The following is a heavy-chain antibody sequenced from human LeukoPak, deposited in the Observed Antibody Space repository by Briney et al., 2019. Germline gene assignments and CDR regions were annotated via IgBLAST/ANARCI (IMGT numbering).Heavy chain of an antibody. J-gene: IGHJ5*02. CDR3: ERRGRGYYGSGSQLFDP. D-gene: IGHD3-10*01. V-gene: IGHV4-4*07. CDR1: SGSISSYY. CDR2: IYTSGST. Sequence: PSETLSLTCTVCSGSISSYYWSWIRQPAGKGLEWIGRIYTSGSTNYNTSLKSRVTMSVKTSKKQSSLKLSSVTGADTAVYYCERRGRGYYGSGSQLFDPWGQGTLVTVSS.